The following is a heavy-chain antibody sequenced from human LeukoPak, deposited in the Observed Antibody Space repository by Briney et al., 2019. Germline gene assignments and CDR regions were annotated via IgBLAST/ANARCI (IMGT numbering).Heavy chain of an antibody. D-gene: IGHD5-24*01. CDR3: ARGRDGYTLIDAFDI. V-gene: IGHV3-21*01. J-gene: IGHJ3*02. Sequence: GGSLRLSCAASGFTFSNYCMNWVRQAPEKGLEWVSSISTSSIYIYYANSLKGRFTISRDNAKNSLYLEMNSLRAEDTALYYCARGRDGYTLIDAFDIWGQGTMVTVSS. CDR2: ISTSSIYI. CDR1: GFTFSNYC.